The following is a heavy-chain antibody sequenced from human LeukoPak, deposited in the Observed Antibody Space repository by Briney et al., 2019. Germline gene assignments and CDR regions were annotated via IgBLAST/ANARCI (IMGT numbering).Heavy chain of an antibody. V-gene: IGHV3-23*01. CDR2: ISGSGGST. CDR3: AKGILFGSGSYFDY. CDR1: GFTFSSYA. D-gene: IGHD3-3*01. Sequence: GRSLRLSCAASGFTFSSYAMSWVRQAPGKGLEWVSAISGSGGSTYYADSVKGRFTISRDNSKNTLYLQMNSLRAEDTAVYYCAKGILFGSGSYFDYWGQGTLVTVSS. J-gene: IGHJ4*02.